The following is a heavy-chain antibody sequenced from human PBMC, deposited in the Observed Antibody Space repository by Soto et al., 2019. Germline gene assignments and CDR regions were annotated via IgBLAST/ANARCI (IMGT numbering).Heavy chain of an antibody. CDR1: GGTFSSYA. V-gene: IGHV1-69*05. Sequence: SMKVSCTASGGTFSSYAISWVRQAPGQGLEWMGGIIPIFGTANYAQKFQGRVTITTDTSTSTAYMELRSLRSDDTAVYYCARAHCSGGSCYSLRGWFDPWGQGTLVTVSS. J-gene: IGHJ5*02. CDR2: IIPIFGTA. CDR3: ARAHCSGGSCYSLRGWFDP. D-gene: IGHD2-15*01.